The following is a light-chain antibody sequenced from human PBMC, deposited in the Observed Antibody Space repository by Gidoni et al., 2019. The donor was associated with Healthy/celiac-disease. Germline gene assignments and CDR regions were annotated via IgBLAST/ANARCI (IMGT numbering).Light chain of an antibody. CDR2: GAS. J-gene: IGKJ4*01. CDR3: QQYGSSPLT. Sequence: IVLTQSPGTLSLSPGERATLSCRASQSVSSSYLAWYQQKPGQAPRLLIYGASSRAPGIPDRFSGSGSGTDFTLTISRLEPEDFAVYYCQQYGSSPLTFGGXTKVEIK. V-gene: IGKV3-20*01. CDR1: QSVSSSY.